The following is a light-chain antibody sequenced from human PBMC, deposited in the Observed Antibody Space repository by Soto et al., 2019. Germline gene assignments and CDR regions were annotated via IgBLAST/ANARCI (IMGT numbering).Light chain of an antibody. CDR3: QHRMNWPLT. J-gene: IGKJ5*01. V-gene: IGKV3-11*01. CDR2: DAS. Sequence: EIVLTQSPATLSLSPGERATLSCRASQSVSIYLAWYQQKPGQAPRLLMYDASNKATGIPARFSGSGSGTDFTLTISSLEPEDFAVYYCQHRMNWPLTFGQGTRLEIK. CDR1: QSVSIY.